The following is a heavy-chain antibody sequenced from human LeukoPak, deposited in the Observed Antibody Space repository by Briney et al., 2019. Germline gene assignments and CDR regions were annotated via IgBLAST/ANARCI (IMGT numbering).Heavy chain of an antibody. CDR1: GGSISSSSYY. V-gene: IGHV4-39*01. J-gene: IGHJ4*02. CDR2: IYYNGST. CDR3: ARHIDYSNYVYQVDY. Sequence: SETLSLTCTVSGGSISSSSYYWGWIRQPPGKGLEWIGSIYYNGSTYYNPSLKSRVTISVDTSKNQFSLKLSSVTAADTAVYYCARHIDYSNYVYQVDYWGQGTLVTVSS. D-gene: IGHD4-11*01.